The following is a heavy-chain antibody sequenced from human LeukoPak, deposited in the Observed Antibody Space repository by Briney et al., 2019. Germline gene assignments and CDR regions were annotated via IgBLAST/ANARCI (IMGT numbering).Heavy chain of an antibody. CDR2: ISYDGSNK. CDR1: GFTFSSYA. J-gene: IGHJ4*02. Sequence: PGGSLRLSCAASGFTFSSYAMHWVRQAPGKGLEWVAVISYDGSNKYYADSVKGRFTISRDNSKNTLYLQMNSLRAEDTAVYYCASTRSASGRRSIDYWGQGTLVTVSS. CDR3: ASTRSASGRRSIDY. D-gene: IGHD1-26*01. V-gene: IGHV3-30*04.